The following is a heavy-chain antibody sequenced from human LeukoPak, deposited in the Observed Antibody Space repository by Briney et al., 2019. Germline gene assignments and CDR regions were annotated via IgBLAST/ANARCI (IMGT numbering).Heavy chain of an antibody. CDR1: GGSFSGYY. CDR3: ARGPAGYYIDY. CDR2: INHSGST. V-gene: IGHV4-34*01. J-gene: IGHJ4*02. D-gene: IGHD3-10*01. Sequence: SETLSLTCAVYGGSFSGYYWSWIRQPPVKGLEWIGKINHSGSTNYNPSLRSRVTISVDTSKNQFSLKLSSVTAADTAVHYCARGPAGYYIDYWGQGTLVTVSS.